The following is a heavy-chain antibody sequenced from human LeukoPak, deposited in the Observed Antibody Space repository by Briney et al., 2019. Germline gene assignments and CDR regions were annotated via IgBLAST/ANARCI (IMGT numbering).Heavy chain of an antibody. CDR1: GFTFDDYA. CDR3: AREGAYSGYELDY. Sequence: GGSLRLSCAASGFTFDDYAMNWVRQAPGKGLEWVSSISSSSSYIYYADSVKGRFTISRDNAKNSLYLQMNSLRAEDTAVYYCAREGAYSGYELDYWGQGTLVTVSS. CDR2: ISSSSSYI. D-gene: IGHD5-12*01. J-gene: IGHJ4*02. V-gene: IGHV3-21*03.